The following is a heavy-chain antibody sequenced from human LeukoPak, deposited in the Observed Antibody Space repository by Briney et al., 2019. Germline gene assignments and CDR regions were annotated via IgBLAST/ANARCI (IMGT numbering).Heavy chain of an antibody. V-gene: IGHV3-23*01. Sequence: GGSLRLSCAASGFTFSSYSMNWVRQAPGKGLEWVSAISGSGGSTYYADSVKGRFTISRDNSKNTLYLQMNSLRAEDTAVYYCAKGGLIAVAGFYWGQGTMVTVSS. J-gene: IGHJ3*01. CDR2: ISGSGGST. CDR3: AKGGLIAVAGFY. D-gene: IGHD6-19*01. CDR1: GFTFSSYS.